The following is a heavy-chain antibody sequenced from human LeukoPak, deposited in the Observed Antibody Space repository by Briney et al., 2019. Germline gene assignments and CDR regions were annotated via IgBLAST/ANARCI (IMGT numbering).Heavy chain of an antibody. V-gene: IGHV3-7*01. CDR3: ARGSGDNYDQWGFDP. Sequence: GGSLRLSCAASGFTFSSYWMSWVRQAPGKGLEWVANIKQDGSEKYYVDSVKSRFTISRDNAKNSLYLQMNSLRAEDTAVYYCARGSGDNYDQWGFDPWGQGTLVTVSS. J-gene: IGHJ5*02. D-gene: IGHD5-24*01. CDR1: GFTFSSYW. CDR2: IKQDGSEK.